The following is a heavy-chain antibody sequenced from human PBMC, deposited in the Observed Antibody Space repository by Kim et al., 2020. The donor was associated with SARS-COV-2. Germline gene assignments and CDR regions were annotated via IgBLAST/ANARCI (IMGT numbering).Heavy chain of an antibody. J-gene: IGHJ5*02. CDR3: ARGPGYSSSWYGASNGFDP. Sequence: SETLSLTCAVYGGSFSGYYWSWIRQPPGKGLEWIGEINHSGSTNYNPSLKSRVTITVDTTKNQFSLKLSSVTAADTAVYYCARGPGYSSSWYGASNGFDP. CDR2: INHSGST. V-gene: IGHV4-34*01. CDR1: GGSFSGYY. D-gene: IGHD6-13*01.